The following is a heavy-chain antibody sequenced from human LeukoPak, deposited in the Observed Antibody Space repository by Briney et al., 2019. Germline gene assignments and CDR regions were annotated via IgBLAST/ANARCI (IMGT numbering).Heavy chain of an antibody. CDR1: GYTFTGYY. Sequence: GASVKVSCKASGYTFTGYYMHWVQQAPGQGLEWMGWINPNSGGTNYAQKFQGRVTMTRDTSISTAYMDLSSLRSDDTAVYYCARHTTIFGVAIIDIWGQGTMVTVSS. D-gene: IGHD3-3*01. CDR2: INPNSGGT. V-gene: IGHV1-2*02. J-gene: IGHJ3*02. CDR3: ARHTTIFGVAIIDI.